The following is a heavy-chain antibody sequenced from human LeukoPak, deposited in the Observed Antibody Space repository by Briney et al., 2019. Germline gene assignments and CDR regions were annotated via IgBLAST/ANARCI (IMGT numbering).Heavy chain of an antibody. CDR2: IYYSGST. CDR3: ARDHKSIAAS. CDR1: GGSISSGDYY. D-gene: IGHD6-6*01. V-gene: IGHV4-30-4*01. J-gene: IGHJ4*02. Sequence: SETLSLTCTVSGGSISSGDYYWSWIRQPPGKGLEWIGYIYYSGSTYYNPSLKSRVTISVDTPKNQFSLKLSSVTAADTAVYYCARDHKSIAASWGQGTLVTVSS.